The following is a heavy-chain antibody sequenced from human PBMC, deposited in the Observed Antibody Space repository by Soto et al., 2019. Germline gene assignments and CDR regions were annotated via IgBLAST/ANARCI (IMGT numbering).Heavy chain of an antibody. CDR1: GGTFSSYA. D-gene: IGHD3-22*01. CDR2: IIPIFGTA. J-gene: IGHJ4*02. CDR3: ANHRPKYYDSSGYHRTGWFDY. Sequence: QVQLMQSGAEVKKPGSSVKVSCKASGGTFSSYAISWVRQSPGQGLEWMGGIIPIFGTATYAQKFQGRVTITADESTSTAYMELRSLRSEDTAVYYCANHRPKYYDSSGYHRTGWFDYWGQGTLVTVSS. V-gene: IGHV1-69*01.